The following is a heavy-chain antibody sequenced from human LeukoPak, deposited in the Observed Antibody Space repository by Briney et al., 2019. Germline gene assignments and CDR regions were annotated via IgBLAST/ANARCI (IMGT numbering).Heavy chain of an antibody. CDR2: ISPYSGNA. V-gene: IGHV1-18*01. D-gene: IGHD1-20*01. CDR1: GYLFISHG. Sequence: ASVKVSCKASGYLFISHGITWVRQAPGQGLEWMGWISPYSGNATYAQNFQGRVTMITDTSTETAYLEVRSLRSDDTAVYYCALSGTRYNSAWYRNWGQGTLVTVSS. J-gene: IGHJ4*02. CDR3: ALSGTRYNSAWYRN.